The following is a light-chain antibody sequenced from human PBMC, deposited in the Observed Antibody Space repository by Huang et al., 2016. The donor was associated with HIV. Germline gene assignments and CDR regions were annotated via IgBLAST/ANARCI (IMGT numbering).Light chain of an antibody. V-gene: IGKV3-11*01. CDR3: QQRANWLT. CDR1: QSVSSY. J-gene: IGKJ4*01. Sequence: IVLTQSPATLSLSPGERATLSCRASQSVSSYLAWYQQKPGQSPSLPIDDASNRAGGVPARFSGSGSGTDFTLTISSLEPEDFAVYYCQQRANWLTFGGGTKVEIK. CDR2: DAS.